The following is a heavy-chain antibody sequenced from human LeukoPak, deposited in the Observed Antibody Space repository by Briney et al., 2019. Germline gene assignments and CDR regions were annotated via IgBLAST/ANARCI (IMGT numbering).Heavy chain of an antibody. Sequence: SETLSLTCAVYGGSFSGYYWSWIRQPAGKGLEWIGRIYTSGSTNYNPSLKSRVTMSVDTSKNQFSLKLSSVTAADTAVYYCARSVWFGELFLDYWGQGTLVTVSS. J-gene: IGHJ4*02. D-gene: IGHD3-10*01. CDR1: GGSFSGYY. CDR3: ARSVWFGELFLDY. V-gene: IGHV4-59*10. CDR2: IYTSGST.